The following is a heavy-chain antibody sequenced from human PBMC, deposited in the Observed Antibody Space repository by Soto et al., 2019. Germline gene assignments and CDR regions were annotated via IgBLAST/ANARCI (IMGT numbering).Heavy chain of an antibody. CDR1: GFTFRSYA. V-gene: IGHV3-23*01. D-gene: IGHD2-21*02. Sequence: EVPLLQSGGGLVHPGGSLRLSCAASGFTFRSYAMSWVRLAPGKGLEWVSTIGGTGVSTHYADSVKGRFTISRDNSENKLYLQMSSLRGEDTAVYYCAKDYAVVTTGYYYGMDVWGQGTRVTVSS. CDR3: AKDYAVVTTGYYYGMDV. J-gene: IGHJ6*02. CDR2: IGGTGVST.